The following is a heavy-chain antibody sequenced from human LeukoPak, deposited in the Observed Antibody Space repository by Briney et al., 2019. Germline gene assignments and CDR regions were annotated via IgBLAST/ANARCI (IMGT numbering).Heavy chain of an antibody. CDR1: GFTFSSYA. J-gene: IGHJ4*02. CDR3: AKYNVGGFWSGYYYYFDY. V-gene: IGHV3-23*01. CDR2: ISGSGGST. D-gene: IGHD3-3*01. Sequence: GGSLRLSCAASGFTFSSYAISWVRQAPGKGLEWVSAISGSGGSTYYADSVKGRFTISRDNSKNTLYLQMNSLRAEDTAVYYCAKYNVGGFWSGYYYYFDYWGQGTLVTVSS.